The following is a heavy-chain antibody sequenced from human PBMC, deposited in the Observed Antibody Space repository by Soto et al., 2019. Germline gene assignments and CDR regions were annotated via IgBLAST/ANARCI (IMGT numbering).Heavy chain of an antibody. V-gene: IGHV4-39*07. D-gene: IGHD3-10*01. Sequence: PSETLSLTCTVSGGSIRSSSYDWGWIRQPPGKGLEWIGEINHSGSTNYNPSLKSRVTISVDTSKNQFSLKLSSVTAADTAVYYCARVVGSGSYYRYYYYGMDVWGQGTTVTVS. CDR3: ARVVGSGSYYRYYYYGMDV. CDR1: GGSIRSSSYD. J-gene: IGHJ6*02. CDR2: INHSGST.